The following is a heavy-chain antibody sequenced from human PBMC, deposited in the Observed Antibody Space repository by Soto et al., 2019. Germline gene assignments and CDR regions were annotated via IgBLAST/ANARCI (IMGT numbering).Heavy chain of an antibody. D-gene: IGHD2-21*02. CDR3: TGGGSDSPPDT. CDR1: GFNFSDSA. J-gene: IGHJ5*02. Sequence: EVQLVESGGGLVQPGGSLKVSCAGLGFNFSDSALHWVRQPSGKGLEWIGRIRGRSKKFGTSYATSVRGRFSLSRDDSKDTAYLQMISMRDDDTGGHLCTGGGSDSPPDTGGQGTLVTVSS. V-gene: IGHV3-73*01. CDR2: IRGRSKKFGT.